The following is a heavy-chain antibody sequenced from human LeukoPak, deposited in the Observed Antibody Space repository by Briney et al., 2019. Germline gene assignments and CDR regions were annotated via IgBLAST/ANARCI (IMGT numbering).Heavy chain of an antibody. CDR2: ISVSGDST. CDR3: ARDDYYDSSGSITCYFDY. V-gene: IGHV3-21*01. J-gene: IGHJ4*02. CDR1: GFTFSSYG. D-gene: IGHD3-22*01. Sequence: GESLRLSCAASGFTFSSYGMSWVRQAPGKGLEWVSAISVSGDSTYYADSVKGRFTISRDNAKNSLYLQMNSLRAEDTAVYYCARDDYYDSSGSITCYFDYWGQGTLVTVSS.